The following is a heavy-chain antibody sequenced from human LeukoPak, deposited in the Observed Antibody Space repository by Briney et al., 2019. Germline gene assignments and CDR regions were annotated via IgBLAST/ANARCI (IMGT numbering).Heavy chain of an antibody. Sequence: PGGSLRLSCAASGFTFSSYAVSWVRQAPGKGLEWVAVIWYDGSNKYYADSVKGRFTISKDNSKNTLYLQMNSLRAEDTAVYYCARRRGYSGYDLDYWGQGTLVTVSS. J-gene: IGHJ4*02. V-gene: IGHV3-33*08. CDR2: IWYDGSNK. CDR3: ARRRGYSGYDLDY. CDR1: GFTFSSYA. D-gene: IGHD5-12*01.